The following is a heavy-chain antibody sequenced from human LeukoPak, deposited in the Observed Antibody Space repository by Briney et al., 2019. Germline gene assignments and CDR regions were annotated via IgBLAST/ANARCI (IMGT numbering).Heavy chain of an antibody. CDR2: MNPNSGNT. Sequence: GASVKISCKASGYTFTSYDINWVRQATGQGLEWMGWMNPNSGNTGYAQKFQGRVTMTRNTSISTAYMELSSLRSEDTAVYYCARADLDKSSGYYFDTIPFDYWGQGTLVTVSS. J-gene: IGHJ4*02. CDR1: GYTFTSYD. V-gene: IGHV1-8*01. D-gene: IGHD3-22*01. CDR3: ARADLDKSSGYYFDTIPFDY.